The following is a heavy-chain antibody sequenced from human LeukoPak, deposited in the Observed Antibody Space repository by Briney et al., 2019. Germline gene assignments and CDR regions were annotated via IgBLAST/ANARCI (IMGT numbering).Heavy chain of an antibody. CDR2: IYYSGST. CDR3: ARPYKSNWFDP. D-gene: IGHD1-14*01. J-gene: IGHJ5*02. CDR1: GGSISSSSYY. V-gene: IGHV4-39*01. Sequence: SETLSLTCTVSGGSISSSSYYWGWIRQPPGKGLEWIGSIYYSGSTYYNPSLKSRVTISVDTSKNQFSLKLSSVTAADTAVYYCARPYKSNWFDPWGQGTLVTVSS.